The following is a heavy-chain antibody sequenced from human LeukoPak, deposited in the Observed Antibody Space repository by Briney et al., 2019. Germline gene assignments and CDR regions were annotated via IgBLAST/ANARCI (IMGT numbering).Heavy chain of an antibody. Sequence: ASVKVSCKVSGYTLTELSMHWVRQAPGKGLEWMGGFDPGDGETIYAQKFQGRVTMTEDTSTDTAYMELSSLRSEDTAVYYCATVRYYYDSSGYLQDYWGQGTLVTVSS. J-gene: IGHJ4*02. D-gene: IGHD3-22*01. CDR3: ATVRYYYDSSGYLQDY. CDR2: FDPGDGET. V-gene: IGHV1-24*01. CDR1: GYTLTELS.